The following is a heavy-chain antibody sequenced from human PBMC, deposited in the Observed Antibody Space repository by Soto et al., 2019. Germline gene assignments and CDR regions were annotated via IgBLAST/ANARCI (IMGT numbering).Heavy chain of an antibody. CDR3: ARDSRMGGTQIRDRPFDP. D-gene: IGHD3-10*01. CDR1: GGTFSSYA. V-gene: IGHV1-69*13. Sequence: GASVKVSCKASGGTFSSYAISWVRQAPGQGLEWMGGIIPIFGTANYAQKFQGSVTITADESTSTAYMELSSHRSEDTAVYYCARDSRMGGTQIRDRPFDPWGQGTLVTVSS. J-gene: IGHJ5*02. CDR2: IIPIFGTA.